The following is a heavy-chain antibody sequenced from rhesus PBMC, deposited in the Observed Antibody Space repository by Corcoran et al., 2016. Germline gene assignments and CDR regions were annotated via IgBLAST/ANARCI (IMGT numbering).Heavy chain of an antibody. Sequence: QVQLQESGPGLVKPSETLSLTCAVSGGSISSSTWWSWIRQSPCTGMEWSGYIYGGSGSTSYNPSLKSRVTISTDTSKNQFSLKLSSVTAADTAVYYCARRLATVTLSYFDYWGQGVLVTVSS. CDR3: ARRLATVTLSYFDY. D-gene: IGHD5-36*02. J-gene: IGHJ4*01. CDR1: GGSISSSTW. CDR2: IYGGSGST. V-gene: IGHV4-65*01.